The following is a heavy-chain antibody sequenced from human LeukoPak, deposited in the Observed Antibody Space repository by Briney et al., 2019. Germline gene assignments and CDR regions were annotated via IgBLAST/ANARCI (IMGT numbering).Heavy chain of an antibody. CDR2: IYYSGST. J-gene: IGHJ5*02. CDR1: GGSISSYY. V-gene: IGHV4-59*01. Sequence: PSETLSLTCTVSGGSISSYYWSWIRQPPGKGLEWIGYIYYSGSTNYNPSLKSRVTISVDTSKNQFSLKLSSVTAADTAVYYCARGERWLQWRWFDPWGQGTLVTVSS. D-gene: IGHD5-24*01. CDR3: ARGERWLQWRWFDP.